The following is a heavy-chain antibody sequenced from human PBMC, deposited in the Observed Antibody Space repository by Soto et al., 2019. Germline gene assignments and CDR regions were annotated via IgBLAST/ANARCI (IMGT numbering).Heavy chain of an antibody. CDR2: INVYNGDT. D-gene: IGHD3-16*01. J-gene: IGHJ6*02. CDR3: ARDIGGGEDV. V-gene: IGHV1-18*01. CDR1: GDSFSSSS. Sequence: GTPVKVSCEACGDSFSSSSISWVRQAPGQGLEWMGWINVYNGDTIYVQKFQGRVTMTTDTSTSTAYMELTSLTSDDTAIYYCARDIGGGEDVWGQGTTVTV.